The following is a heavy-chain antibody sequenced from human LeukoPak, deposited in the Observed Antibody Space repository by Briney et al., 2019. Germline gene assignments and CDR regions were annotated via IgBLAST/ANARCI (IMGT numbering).Heavy chain of an antibody. Sequence: SVKVSCKASGGTFSSYAISWVRQAPGQGLEWMGGIIPIFGTANYAQKFQGRVTITTDESTGTAYMELSSLRSEDTAVYYCARPARSGYFPYYFDYWGQGTLVTVSS. CDR3: ARPARSGYFPYYFDY. V-gene: IGHV1-69*05. J-gene: IGHJ4*02. D-gene: IGHD3-3*01. CDR2: IIPIFGTA. CDR1: GGTFSSYA.